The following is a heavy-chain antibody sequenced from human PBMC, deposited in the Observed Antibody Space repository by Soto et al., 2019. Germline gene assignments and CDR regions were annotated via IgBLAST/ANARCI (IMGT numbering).Heavy chain of an antibody. CDR3: ARHGDYDFWSGSYYYYGMDV. CDR2: IYYSGST. CDR1: GGSISSSSYY. J-gene: IGHJ6*02. D-gene: IGHD3-3*01. Sequence: PSGTLSLTCTVSGGSISSSSYYWGWIRQPPGKGLEWIGSIYYSGSTYYNPSLKSRVTISVDTSKNQFSLKLSSVTAADTAVYYCARHGDYDFWSGSYYYYGMDVWGQGTTVTVSS. V-gene: IGHV4-39*01.